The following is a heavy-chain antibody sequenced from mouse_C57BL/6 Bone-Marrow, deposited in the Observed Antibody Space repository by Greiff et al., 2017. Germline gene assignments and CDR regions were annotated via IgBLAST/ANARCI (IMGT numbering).Heavy chain of an antibody. CDR2: IYPSDSET. V-gene: IGHV1-61*01. CDR3: ARSGAYDYDGFDY. D-gene: IGHD2-4*01. J-gene: IGHJ2*01. Sequence: VQLQQPGAELVRPGSSVKLSCKASGYTFTSYWMDWVKQRPGQGLEWIGNIYPSDSETHYNQKFKDKATLTVDKSSSTAYMQLSSLTSEDSAVYYCARSGAYDYDGFDYWGQGTTLTVSS. CDR1: GYTFTSYW.